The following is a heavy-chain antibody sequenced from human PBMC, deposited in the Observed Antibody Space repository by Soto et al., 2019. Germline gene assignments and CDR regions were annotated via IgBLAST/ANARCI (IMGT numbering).Heavy chain of an antibody. CDR3: AKKSLGSITLPAVYYFDY. J-gene: IGHJ4*02. V-gene: IGHV3-23*01. D-gene: IGHD7-27*01. Sequence: EVQLLESGGGLVQPGGSLRLSCAASGFTFGNYAFSWVRQAPGKGLEWVSVISGGGDATYYPDSVKGQFTTSRDNFKNTVYLQMNSLRAEDTAVYYCAKKSLGSITLPAVYYFDYWGQGTLVTVSS. CDR1: GFTFGNYA. CDR2: ISGGGDAT.